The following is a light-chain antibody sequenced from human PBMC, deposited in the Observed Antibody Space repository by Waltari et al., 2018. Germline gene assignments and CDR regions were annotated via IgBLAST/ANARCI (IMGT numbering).Light chain of an antibody. J-gene: IGKJ2*01. V-gene: IGKV1-39*01. CDR1: QSIRSY. Sequence: DIQMTQSPSSLSESVGDRVIITCRESQSIRSYLNWYQQKPGKAPKLLIYTAANFQSGVPSRFSGSGSGTDFTLTITSLQPEDFATYYCQQSYSSPYTFGQGTKVETK. CDR2: TAA. CDR3: QQSYSSPYT.